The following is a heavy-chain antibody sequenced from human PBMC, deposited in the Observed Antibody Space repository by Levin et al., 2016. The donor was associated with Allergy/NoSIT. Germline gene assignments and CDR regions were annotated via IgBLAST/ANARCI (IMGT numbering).Heavy chain of an antibody. D-gene: IGHD2/OR15-2a*01. CDR1: GFTFSRSG. CDR2: ISYDGSNT. Sequence: GGSLRLSCAASGFTFSRSGMHWARQAPGKGLEWVAFISYDGSNTYSADSVKGRFTISRDDSKNTLYLQMHSLRPEDTAVYYCAKDFSSGAGYLDYWGQGTLVTVSS. J-gene: IGHJ4*02. CDR3: AKDFSSGAGYLDY. V-gene: IGHV3-30*18.